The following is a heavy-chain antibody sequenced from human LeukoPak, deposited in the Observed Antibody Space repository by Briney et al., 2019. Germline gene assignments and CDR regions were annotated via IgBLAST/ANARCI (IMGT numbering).Heavy chain of an antibody. CDR3: ARDRSSGYYDFDY. D-gene: IGHD3-22*01. CDR1: GGTFSSYT. J-gene: IGHJ4*02. Sequence: ASVKVSCKASGGTFSSYTISWVRQAPGQGLEWMGMIIPILGIANYAQKFQGRVTITADKSTSTAYMELSSLRSEDTAVYYCARDRSSGYYDFDYWGQGTLVTVSS. CDR2: IIPILGIA. V-gene: IGHV1-69*04.